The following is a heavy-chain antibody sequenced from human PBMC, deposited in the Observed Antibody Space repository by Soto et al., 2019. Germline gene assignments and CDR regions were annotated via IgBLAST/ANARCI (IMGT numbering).Heavy chain of an antibody. D-gene: IGHD1-7*01. J-gene: IGHJ4*02. V-gene: IGHV3-49*04. CDR3: TREDWNYSSPFDY. CDR2: IRSKAYGGTT. Sequence: GGSLRLSCIVSGITFRDHALSWVRQAPGKGLEWVGFIRSKAYGGTTEYAASVKGRFTISRDDSKSIAYLQMNSLKTEDTAVYYCTREDWNYSSPFDYWGQGTLVTVSS. CDR1: GITFRDHA.